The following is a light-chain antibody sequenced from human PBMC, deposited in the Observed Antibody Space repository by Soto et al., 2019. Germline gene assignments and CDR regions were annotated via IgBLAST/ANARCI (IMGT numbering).Light chain of an antibody. CDR3: CSYAGSSTP. CDR2: EGS. V-gene: IGLV2-23*01. Sequence: QSALTQPASVSGSPGQSITISCTGTSSDVGSYNLVSWYQHHPGKAPKVMIYEGSKRPSGVSNRFSGSKSGNMASLTISGLQAEDEADYYCCSYAGSSTPFGGGTKVTVL. J-gene: IGLJ2*01. CDR1: SSDVGSYNL.